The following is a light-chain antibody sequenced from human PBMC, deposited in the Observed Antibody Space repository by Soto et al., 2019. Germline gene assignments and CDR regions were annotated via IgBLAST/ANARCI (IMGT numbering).Light chain of an antibody. V-gene: IGKV1-8*01. CDR3: QQYYSYSWT. J-gene: IGKJ1*01. Sequence: ANLLTQSPSALSASAGVRVGMSCRASQGISSYLAWYQQKPGKAPKLLIYAASTLQSGVPSRFSGSGSGTDFTLTISCLQSEDFATYYCQQYYSYSWTFGQGTKVDIK. CDR1: QGISSY. CDR2: AAS.